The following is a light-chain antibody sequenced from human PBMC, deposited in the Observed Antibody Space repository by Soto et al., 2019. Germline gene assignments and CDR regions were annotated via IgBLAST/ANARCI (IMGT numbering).Light chain of an antibody. V-gene: IGKV3-11*01. Sequence: EVVLTQSPATLSLSPGDRATLSCRASQSVSHALAWYQQKPGQAPRLLIHDASSRATGIPARFSGSGSETDFTLTICSLEPEDFAVYYCQQRGSWPPAITCGQGTRLEIK. CDR3: QQRGSWPPAIT. CDR2: DAS. J-gene: IGKJ5*01. CDR1: QSVSHA.